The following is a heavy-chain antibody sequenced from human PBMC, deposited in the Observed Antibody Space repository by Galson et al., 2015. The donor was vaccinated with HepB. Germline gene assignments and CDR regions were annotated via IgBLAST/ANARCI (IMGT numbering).Heavy chain of an antibody. Sequence: SLRLSCAASGFTFSSYGMHWVRQAPGKGLEWVAIIWYDGSQKYHAESVKGRFIISRDNSKNTLSLQMNSLRVDDTAVYYCARVWCTMATKTGASDYWGQGTLVTVSS. CDR1: GFTFSSYG. D-gene: IGHD5-24*01. CDR2: IWYDGSQK. V-gene: IGHV3-33*01. CDR3: ARVWCTMATKTGASDY. J-gene: IGHJ4*02.